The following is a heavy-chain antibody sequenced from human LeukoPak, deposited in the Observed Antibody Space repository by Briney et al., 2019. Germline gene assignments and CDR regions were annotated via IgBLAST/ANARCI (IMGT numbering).Heavy chain of an antibody. CDR1: GFTFSSYG. Sequence: GGSLRLSRAASGFTFSSYGMHWVRQAPGKGLEWVAVISYDGSNKYYADSVKGRFTVSRDNSENTLYLQMNSLRAEDTALYYCATLPTWGQGTLVTVSS. V-gene: IGHV3-30*03. CDR2: ISYDGSNK. J-gene: IGHJ4*02. D-gene: IGHD4-17*01. CDR3: ATLPT.